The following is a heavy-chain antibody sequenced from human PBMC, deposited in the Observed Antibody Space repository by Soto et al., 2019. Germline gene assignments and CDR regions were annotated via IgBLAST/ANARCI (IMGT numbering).Heavy chain of an antibody. CDR3: ARGYCSSIGCSHYFDY. V-gene: IGHV1-2*02. D-gene: IGHD2-2*01. J-gene: IGHJ4*02. CDR1: GYTFTGNY. CDR2: INPTTGGT. Sequence: GASVKVSCKASGYTFTGNYMHWVRQASGQGLEWMALINPTTGGTSYAQKFQGRVTMTWDTSISTAYMELNSLRSDDTAIYYCARGYCSSIGCSHYFDYWGQGTLV.